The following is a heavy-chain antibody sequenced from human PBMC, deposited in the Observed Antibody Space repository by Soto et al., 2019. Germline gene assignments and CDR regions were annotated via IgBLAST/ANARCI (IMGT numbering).Heavy chain of an antibody. J-gene: IGHJ4*02. CDR1: GYTFTSYY. D-gene: IGHD5-12*01. V-gene: IGHV1-46*03. CDR2: INPSGGST. CDR3: AGGYSGYDPPNDY. Sequence: QVQLVQSGAEVKKPGASVKVSCKESGYTFTSYYMHWVRPAPGQGLEWMGIINPSGGSTIYAQKFRGRVNMTRDRYKSPVYVELRSLRSDDTAGYYCAGGYSGYDPPNDYWGKGTLVTVSS.